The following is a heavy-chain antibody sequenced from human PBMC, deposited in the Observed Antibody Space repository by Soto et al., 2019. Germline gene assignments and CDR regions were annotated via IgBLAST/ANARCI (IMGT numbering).Heavy chain of an antibody. CDR2: IPSSTSYI. CDR1: GFTFSTYN. D-gene: IGHD3-10*01. V-gene: IGHV3-21*01. Sequence: DVQLVESGGGLVKPGGSLRLSCAASGFTFSTYNMNWVRQAPGKGLEWVSSIPSSTSYIFYADSVKGRFTISRDNAKNSLYLQMNSLRAEDTAVYYCARDFGGILRFGESWGQATLVTVSS. J-gene: IGHJ5*02. CDR3: ARDFGGILRFGES.